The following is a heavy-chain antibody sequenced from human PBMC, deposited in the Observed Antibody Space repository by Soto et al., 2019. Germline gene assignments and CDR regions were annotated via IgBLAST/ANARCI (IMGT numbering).Heavy chain of an antibody. CDR1: GDSIRSGIYY. J-gene: IGHJ6*02. CDR2: AYYIGMT. D-gene: IGHD2-8*01. Sequence: SETLALTCTVSGDSIRSGIYYGGWIRQPPGKGLELIWSAYYIGMTHYGPSLRGRVTISVDTSKNQLSLRLSSVSAAATATYYCARLPAEGVIAGGAMDVSGQGTTVTVSS. V-gene: IGHV4-39*01. CDR3: ARLPAEGVIAGGAMDV.